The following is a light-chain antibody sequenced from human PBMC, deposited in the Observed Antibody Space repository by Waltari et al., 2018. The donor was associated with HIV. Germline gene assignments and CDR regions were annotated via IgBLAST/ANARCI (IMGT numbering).Light chain of an antibody. CDR3: CSYAGIYTFL. Sequence: QSALTQPRSVSGSPGQSVTISCTGTSSDFCGYNSVSWYQQHPGKAPKLMIYDVTKRPSGVPDRFSGSKSGNTASLTISGLQAEDEADYYCCSYAGIYTFLFGGGTKLTVL. CDR1: SSDFCGYNS. CDR2: DVT. V-gene: IGLV2-11*01. J-gene: IGLJ2*01.